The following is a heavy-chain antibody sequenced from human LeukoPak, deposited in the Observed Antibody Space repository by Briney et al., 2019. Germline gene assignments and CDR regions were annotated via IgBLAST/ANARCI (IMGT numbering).Heavy chain of an antibody. J-gene: IGHJ4*02. CDR2: IYTSGST. D-gene: IGHD1-14*01. V-gene: IGHV4-61*02. CDR3: ARARSPQRALDY. Sequence: PSETLSLTCTVSGDSISSGSYYWSWIRQPAGKGLEWIARIYTSGSTNYNPSLKSRVTIFMGTSKNQFSLKLSSVTAADTAVYYCARARSPQRALDYWGEGTRVTVSS. CDR1: GDSISSGSYY.